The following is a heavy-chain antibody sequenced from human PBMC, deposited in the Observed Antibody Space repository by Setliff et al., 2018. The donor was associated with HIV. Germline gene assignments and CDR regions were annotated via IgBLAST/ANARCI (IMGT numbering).Heavy chain of an antibody. Sequence: PSETLSLTCTVSGGSISTSSYYWGWIRQPPGKGLEWIGSIYESGSTYYNPSLKSRVSISVDTSKNQFSLKLSSVTAADTAVYYCARSRPRSMDFYMDVWGKGTTVTVSS. CDR1: GGSISTSSYY. CDR3: ARSRPRSMDFYMDV. D-gene: IGHD2-8*01. CDR2: IYESGST. J-gene: IGHJ6*03. V-gene: IGHV4-39*01.